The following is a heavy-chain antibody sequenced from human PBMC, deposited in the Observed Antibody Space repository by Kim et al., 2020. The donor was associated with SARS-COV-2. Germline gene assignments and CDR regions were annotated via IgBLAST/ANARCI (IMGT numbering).Heavy chain of an antibody. Sequence: GGSLRLSCAASGFTFSSYGMHWVRQAPGKGLEWVAVIWYDGSNKYYADSVKGRFTISRDNSKNTLYLQMNSLRAEDTAVYYCAKSQSSGYYCPDVWGQGSLVTVSS. CDR2: IWYDGSNK. V-gene: IGHV3-33*06. CDR3: AKSQSSGYYCPDV. CDR1: GFTFSSYG. D-gene: IGHD3-22*01. J-gene: IGHJ4*02.